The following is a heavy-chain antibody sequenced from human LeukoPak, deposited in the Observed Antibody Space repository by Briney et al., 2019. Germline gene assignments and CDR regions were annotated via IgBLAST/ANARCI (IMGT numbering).Heavy chain of an antibody. CDR3: ASFGKKYYYDSSGYKPDAFDI. CDR1: GYTFTSYY. CDR2: INPSGGST. J-gene: IGHJ3*02. V-gene: IGHV1-46*01. Sequence: ASVNVSCKASGYTFTSYYMHWVRQAPGQGLEWMGIINPSGGSTSYAQKFQGRVTMTRDTSTSTVYMELSSLRSEDTAVYYCASFGKKYYYDSSGYKPDAFDIWGQGTMVTVSS. D-gene: IGHD3-22*01.